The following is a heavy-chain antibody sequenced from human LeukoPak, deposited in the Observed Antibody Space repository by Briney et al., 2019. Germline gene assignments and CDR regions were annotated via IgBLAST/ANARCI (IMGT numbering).Heavy chain of an antibody. J-gene: IGHJ6*03. V-gene: IGHV4-59*01. CDR3: ARVVSSGYYLGAYYYYYMDV. CDR2: IYYSGST. D-gene: IGHD3-3*01. CDR1: GGSISSYY. Sequence: PSETLSLTCTVSGGSISSYYWSWIRQPPGKGLEWIGYIYYSGSTNYNPSLKSRVTISVDTSKNQFSLKLSSVTAADTAVYHCARVVSSGYYLGAYYYYYMDVWGKGTTVTVSS.